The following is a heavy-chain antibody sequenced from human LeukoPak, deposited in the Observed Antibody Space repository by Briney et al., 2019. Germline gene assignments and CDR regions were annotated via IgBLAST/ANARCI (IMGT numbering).Heavy chain of an antibody. J-gene: IGHJ4*02. CDR3: ARHLHPLYDSSGYPFDY. V-gene: IGHV1-2*02. CDR2: INPNSGGT. D-gene: IGHD3-22*01. Sequence: GASVKVSCKASGYTFTGYYMHWVRQAPGQGLEWMGWINPNSGGTNYAQKFQGRVTMTRDTSISTAYMELSRLRSDDTAVYYCARHLHPLYDSSGYPFDYWGQGTLVTVSS. CDR1: GYTFTGYY.